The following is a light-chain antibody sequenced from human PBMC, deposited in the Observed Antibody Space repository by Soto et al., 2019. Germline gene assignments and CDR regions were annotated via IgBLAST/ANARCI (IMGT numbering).Light chain of an antibody. CDR3: QKYNSAPPGLI. Sequence: DIQMTQSPSSLSATVGDRVTITCRASQGITYYLAWYQQKPGKVPKLLIYAASTLQSGVPSRFSGSGSGTDFTLPIISLQPEDVATYYCQKYNSAPPGLIFGGGTKVEI. CDR2: AAS. J-gene: IGKJ4*01. V-gene: IGKV1-27*01. CDR1: QGITYY.